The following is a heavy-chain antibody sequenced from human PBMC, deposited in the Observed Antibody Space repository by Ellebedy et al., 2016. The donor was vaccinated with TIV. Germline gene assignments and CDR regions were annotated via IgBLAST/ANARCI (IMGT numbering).Heavy chain of an antibody. CDR2: ISWNSGSI. Sequence: GGSLRLSXAASGFTVSSNYMSWVRQAPGKGLEWVSGISWNSGSIGYADSVKGRFTISRDNSKNTLYLQMNSLRAEDTAVYYCARVCSGGSCYSGDNWFDPWGQGTLVTVSS. J-gene: IGHJ5*02. CDR3: ARVCSGGSCYSGDNWFDP. D-gene: IGHD2-15*01. V-gene: IGHV3-53*01. CDR1: GFTVSSNY.